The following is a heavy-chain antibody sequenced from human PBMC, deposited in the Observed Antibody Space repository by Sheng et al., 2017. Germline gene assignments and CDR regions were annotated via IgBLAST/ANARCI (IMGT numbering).Heavy chain of an antibody. Sequence: QVQLVQSGAEMKKPGASVKVSCKASGYTFTGYYMHWVRQAPGQGLEWMGRINPNSGGTNYAQKFQGRVTMTRDTSISTAYMELSRLRSDDTAVYYCARGRYYYGSGHEGYFDYWGQGTLVTVSS. J-gene: IGHJ4*02. CDR3: ARGRYYYGSGHEGYFDY. CDR1: GYTFTGYY. V-gene: IGHV1-2*06. D-gene: IGHD3-10*01. CDR2: INPNSGGT.